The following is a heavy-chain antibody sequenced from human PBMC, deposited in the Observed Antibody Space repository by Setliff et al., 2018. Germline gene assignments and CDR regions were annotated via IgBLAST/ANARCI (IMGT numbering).Heavy chain of an antibody. Sequence: SETLSLTCTVYGGSLSNYYWSWIRQPPGKGLEWIVEINHSGSTNYNPSLKGRVTISVDTSKNQFSLKVNSVTAADTAVYYCARVDFTMLQEVLGHWGQGTLVTVSS. D-gene: IGHD3-10*01. V-gene: IGHV4-34*01. CDR1: GGSLSNYY. CDR2: INHSGST. CDR3: ARVDFTMLQEVLGH. J-gene: IGHJ1*01.